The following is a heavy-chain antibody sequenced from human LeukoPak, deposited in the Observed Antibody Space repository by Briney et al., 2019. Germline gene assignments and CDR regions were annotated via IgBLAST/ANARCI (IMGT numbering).Heavy chain of an antibody. Sequence: GGSLRLSCAASGFTFSSYLMSWVRQAPGKGLEWVAKIKHDGSEKYYVDSVKGRFTISRDNTKNSLYLQMNTLRAEDTAVYYCTRDDPYFFDYWGQGTTVTVSS. J-gene: IGHJ4*02. V-gene: IGHV3-7*01. D-gene: IGHD3-10*01. CDR1: GFTFSSYL. CDR2: IKHDGSEK. CDR3: TRDDPYFFDY.